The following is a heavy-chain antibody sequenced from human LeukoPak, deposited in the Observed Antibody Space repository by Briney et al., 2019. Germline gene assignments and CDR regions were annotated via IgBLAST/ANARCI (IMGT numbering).Heavy chain of an antibody. Sequence: SETLSLTCTVSGGSIRSSYYYWGWIRQPPGKGLEWIGSIYDSGSTYYNPSLKSRVTISVDTSKNQFSLKLSSVTAADTAVYYCARGAPRDSSGDYLDYWGQGTLVTVSS. CDR2: IYDSGST. D-gene: IGHD3-22*01. CDR3: ARGAPRDSSGDYLDY. V-gene: IGHV4-39*01. CDR1: GGSIRSSYYY. J-gene: IGHJ4*02.